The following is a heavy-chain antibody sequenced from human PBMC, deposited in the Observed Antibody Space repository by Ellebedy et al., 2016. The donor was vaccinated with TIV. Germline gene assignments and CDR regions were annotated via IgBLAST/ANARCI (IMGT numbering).Heavy chain of an antibody. D-gene: IGHD4-17*01. J-gene: IGHJ4*02. V-gene: IGHV1-69*13. CDR2: IIPIFGTA. CDR1: GGTFSSYA. Sequence: ASVKVSCKASGGTFSSYAISWVRQAPGQGLEWMGGIIPIFGTANYAQKFQGRVTITADESTSTAYMELSSLRSEDTAVYYCARGTPYYGDLGYWGQGTLVTVSS. CDR3: ARGTPYYGDLGY.